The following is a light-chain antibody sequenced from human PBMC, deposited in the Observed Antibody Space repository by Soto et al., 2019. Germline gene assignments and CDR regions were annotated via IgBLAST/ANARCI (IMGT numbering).Light chain of an antibody. CDR1: QRVSSSY. CDR3: QPYGRTPLT. CDR2: GTS. V-gene: IGKV3-20*01. J-gene: IGKJ4*01. Sequence: EIGLTPSPGTLSLSPGERATLSCRASQRVSSSYLAWYQLRPGQAPRLLIYGTSNRATGIPYRFSGSGSGTHVTLIISKLETEDFAVYDGQPYGRTPLTFGGGTKVEIK.